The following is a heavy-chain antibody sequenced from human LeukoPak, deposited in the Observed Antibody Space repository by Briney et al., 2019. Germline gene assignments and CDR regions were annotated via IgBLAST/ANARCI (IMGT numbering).Heavy chain of an antibody. CDR3: AITRAAAGTRSTGTGAFDI. CDR2: IIPIFGTA. CDR1: GGTFSSYA. Sequence: ASVKVSCKASGGTFSSYAISWARQAPGQGLEWMGGIIPIFGTANYAQKFQGRVTITTDESTSTAYMELSSLRSEDTAVYYCAITRAAAGTRSTGTGAFDIWGQGTMVTVSS. J-gene: IGHJ3*02. D-gene: IGHD6-13*01. V-gene: IGHV1-69*05.